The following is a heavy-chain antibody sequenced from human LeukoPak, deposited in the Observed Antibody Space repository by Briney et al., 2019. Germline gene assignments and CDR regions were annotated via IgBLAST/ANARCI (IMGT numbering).Heavy chain of an antibody. V-gene: IGHV3-66*01. D-gene: IGHD4-17*01. CDR2: IYANGDT. Sequence: GGSLRLFCAASGITVTNNYRHWLRQAPGKGLEWVSIIYANGDTLYAASVRGRFTFSRDNSKNTFYLQMNSLRAEDTAIYYCAHGDYPLTYWGQGTLVTVSS. J-gene: IGHJ4*02. CDR3: AHGDYPLTY. CDR1: GITVTNNY.